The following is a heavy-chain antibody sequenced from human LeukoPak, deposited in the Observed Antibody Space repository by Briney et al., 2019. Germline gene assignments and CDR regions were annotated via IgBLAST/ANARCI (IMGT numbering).Heavy chain of an antibody. D-gene: IGHD3-9*01. CDR1: GFTFSNAW. J-gene: IGHJ4*02. CDR2: IKSKTDGGTT. V-gene: IGHV3-15*01. Sequence: GGSLRLSCAASGFTFSNAWMSWVRQAPGKGLEWVGRIKSKTDGGTTDYAAPVKGRFTISRDDSKNTLYLQMNSLKTEDSAVYYCTAKLRYFDSALSDYWGQGTLVTVSS. CDR3: TAKLRYFDSALSDY.